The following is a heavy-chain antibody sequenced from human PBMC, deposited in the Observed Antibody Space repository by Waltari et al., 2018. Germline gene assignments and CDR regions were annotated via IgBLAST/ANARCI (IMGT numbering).Heavy chain of an antibody. V-gene: IGHV1-69*01. CDR2: IIRIFGTA. CDR3: ARGIAVAGRTYYFDY. CDR1: GGTFSSYA. J-gene: IGHJ4*02. Sequence: QVQLVQSGAEVKKPGSSVKVSCKASGGTFSSYAISWVRKAPGQGREWMGGIIRIFGTANYAQKFQGRVTITADESTSTAYMELSSLRSEDTAVYYCARGIAVAGRTYYFDYWGQGTLVTVSS. D-gene: IGHD6-19*01.